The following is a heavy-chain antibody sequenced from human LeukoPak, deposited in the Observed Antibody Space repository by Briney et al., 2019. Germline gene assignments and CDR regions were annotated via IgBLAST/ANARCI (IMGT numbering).Heavy chain of an antibody. J-gene: IGHJ6*03. Sequence: SETLSLTCTVSGGSLNSNYHWAWIRQPPGKGLEWIGSIYYTGSTYYMPSLKSRVTISVDTSRNQFSLRLRSVTAADTAVYYCTRLDSYYYMDVWGKGTTVTVSS. CDR2: IYYTGST. V-gene: IGHV4-39*07. CDR1: GGSLNSNYH. CDR3: TRLDSYYYMDV.